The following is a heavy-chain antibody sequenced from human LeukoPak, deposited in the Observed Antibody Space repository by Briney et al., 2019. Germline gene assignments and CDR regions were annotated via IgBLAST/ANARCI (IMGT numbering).Heavy chain of an antibody. J-gene: IGHJ4*02. D-gene: IGHD3-9*01. CDR2: ISGSGGST. CDR1: GFTFSSYA. V-gene: IGHV3-23*01. Sequence: PGGSLRLSCAASGFTFSSYAMSWVRQAPGKGLEWVSAISGSGGSTYYADSVKGRFTISRDNSKNTLYLQMNSLRAEDTAVYYCAKEGREGYYDILTGYYPFDYWGQGTLVTVSS. CDR3: AKEGREGYYDILTGYYPFDY.